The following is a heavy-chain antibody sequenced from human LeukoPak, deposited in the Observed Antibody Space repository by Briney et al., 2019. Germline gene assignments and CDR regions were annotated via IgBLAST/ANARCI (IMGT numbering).Heavy chain of an antibody. V-gene: IGHV3-7*01. CDR2: IKQDGTEK. CDR1: GFTFTTYW. Sequence: PGGSLRLSCTASGFTFTTYWMSWVRHPPGKGLEWVANIKQDGTEKYYVDSVKGRFTISRDNAKNSLYLQMNSLRVEDTATYYCAKVAHYYYGSESYYFFEHWGRGTPVTASS. J-gene: IGHJ4*02. CDR3: AKVAHYYYGSESYYFFEH. D-gene: IGHD3-10*01.